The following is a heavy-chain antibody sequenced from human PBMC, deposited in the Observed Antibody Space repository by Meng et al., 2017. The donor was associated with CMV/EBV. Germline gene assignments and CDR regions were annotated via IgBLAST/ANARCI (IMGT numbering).Heavy chain of an antibody. CDR1: GYTFTGYY. D-gene: IGHD4-23*01. Sequence: ASVKVSCKASGYTFTGYYMHWVRQAPGPGLEWMGWINPNSGGTNYAQKFQGRVTMTRDTSISTAYMELSRLRSDDTAVYYCARDSGVMTMVVTEGGWFDPWGQGTLVTVSS. J-gene: IGHJ5*02. V-gene: IGHV1-2*02. CDR3: ARDSGVMTMVVTEGGWFDP. CDR2: INPNSGGT.